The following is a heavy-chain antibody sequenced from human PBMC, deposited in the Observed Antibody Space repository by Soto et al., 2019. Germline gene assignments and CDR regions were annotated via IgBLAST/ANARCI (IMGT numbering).Heavy chain of an antibody. J-gene: IGHJ4*02. CDR1: GFTFSSYS. V-gene: IGHV3-21*01. Sequence: PGGSLILSCAASGFTFSSYSMNWVRQAPGKGLEWVSSISISSSYIYYADSVKGRFTISRDNAKNSLYLQMNSLRAEDTAVYYCARGGITIFGVVPRPIDYWGQGTLVTVSS. D-gene: IGHD3-3*01. CDR2: ISISSSYI. CDR3: ARGGITIFGVVPRPIDY.